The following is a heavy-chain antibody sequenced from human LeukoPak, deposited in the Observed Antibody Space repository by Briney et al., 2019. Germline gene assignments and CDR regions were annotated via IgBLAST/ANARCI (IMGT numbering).Heavy chain of an antibody. V-gene: IGHV4-39*07. CDR2: IYYSGST. D-gene: IGHD1-26*01. CDR3: AGDRGWGWELPYYFDY. J-gene: IGHJ4*02. Sequence: SETLSLTRTVSGGSISSSSYYWGWIRQPPGKGLEWIGSIYYSGSTYYNPSLKSRVTISVDTSKNQFSLRLSSVTAADTAVYYCAGDRGWGWELPYYFDYWGQGTLVTASS. CDR1: GGSISSSSYY.